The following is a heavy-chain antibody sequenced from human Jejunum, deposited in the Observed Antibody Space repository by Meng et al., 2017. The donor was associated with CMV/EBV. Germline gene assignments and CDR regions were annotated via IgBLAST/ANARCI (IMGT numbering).Heavy chain of an antibody. D-gene: IGHD1-26*01. V-gene: IGHV1-18*01. Sequence: QAQLVEAGGEVNKPGATVKVSLKASGYTFTNYGITWVRQAPGQGLEWMGWINAYNGDTNYAQTLPGRVTMTTDTSTSTAYMELRSLRSDDTAVYYCARVEVGITSGDYWGQGTLVTVSS. CDR1: GYTFTNYG. J-gene: IGHJ4*02. CDR3: ARVEVGITSGDY. CDR2: INAYNGDT.